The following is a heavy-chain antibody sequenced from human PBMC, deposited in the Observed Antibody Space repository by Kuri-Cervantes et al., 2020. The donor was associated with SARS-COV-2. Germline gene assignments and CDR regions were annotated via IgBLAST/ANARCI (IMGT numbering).Heavy chain of an antibody. CDR2: ISGSGGAT. V-gene: IGHV3-23*01. D-gene: IGHD5-12*01. CDR1: GFTFSSHA. Sequence: ETLSLTCAASGFTFSSHAMIWVRRAPGKGLEWVSSISGSGGATYYADSAKGRFTISRDNSKNTLSLQMNSLRAEDTAVYYCAKPLGYSGYDPPDYWGQGTLVTVSS. J-gene: IGHJ4*02. CDR3: AKPLGYSGYDPPDY.